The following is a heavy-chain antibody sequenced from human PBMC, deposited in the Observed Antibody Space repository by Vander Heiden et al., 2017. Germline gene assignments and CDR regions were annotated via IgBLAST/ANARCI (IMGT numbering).Heavy chain of an antibody. D-gene: IGHD3-22*01. CDR1: GFTFDDYA. V-gene: IGHV3-9*01. Sequence: EVQLVESGGGLVQPGRSLRLSCAASGFTFDDYAMHWVRQAPGKGLEWVSGISWNSGSMGYADAVKGRFTISRDNAKNSLYLQMNSLRAEDTALYYCAKDIEYYDSSGYFDYWGQGTLVTV. J-gene: IGHJ4*02. CDR2: ISWNSGSM. CDR3: AKDIEYYDSSGYFDY.